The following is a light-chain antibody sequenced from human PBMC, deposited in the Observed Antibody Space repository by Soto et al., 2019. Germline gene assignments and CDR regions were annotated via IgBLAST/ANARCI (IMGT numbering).Light chain of an antibody. Sequence: EIVLTQSPGTLSLSPGERATLSCRSSQSVSSSYLAWYQQKPGQAPRLLIYGASSRATGIPDRFSGSGSETDFTLTISRLEPEDFAVYYCQQFCSSRMYTFGQGTKLEI. CDR1: QSVSSSY. V-gene: IGKV3-20*01. J-gene: IGKJ2*01. CDR3: QQFCSSRMYT. CDR2: GAS.